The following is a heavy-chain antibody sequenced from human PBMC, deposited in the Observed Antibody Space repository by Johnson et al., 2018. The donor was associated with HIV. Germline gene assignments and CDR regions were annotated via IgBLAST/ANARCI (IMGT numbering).Heavy chain of an antibody. Sequence: QVQLVESGGGVVQPGRSLRLSCAASGFTFSNFDIHWVRQAPGKGLEWVAGISYDGTKKYFRDSVKGRFTISRDNSKNTLYLQMNSLRAEDTAVYFCAKDATQPVEVERRDDAFDIWGQGTMVTVSS. V-gene: IGHV3-30*18. J-gene: IGHJ3*02. CDR2: ISYDGTKK. CDR1: GFTFSNFD. D-gene: IGHD1-1*01. CDR3: AKDATQPVEVERRDDAFDI.